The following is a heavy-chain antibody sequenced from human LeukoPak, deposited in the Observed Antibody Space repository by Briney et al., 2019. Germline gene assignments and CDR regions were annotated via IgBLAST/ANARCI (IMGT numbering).Heavy chain of an antibody. CDR3: ARVEGSGSFYYYGMDV. D-gene: IGHD3-10*01. CDR2: IKSDGSST. V-gene: IGHV3-74*01. Sequence: GGSLRLSCASSGFTFSNYWMHWVRQAPGKGLVWVSRIKSDGSSTSYADSVKGRFTISRDNAKNTLYLQMNSLRAEDTAVYYCARVEGSGSFYYYGMDVWGQGTTVTVSS. CDR1: GFTFSNYW. J-gene: IGHJ6*02.